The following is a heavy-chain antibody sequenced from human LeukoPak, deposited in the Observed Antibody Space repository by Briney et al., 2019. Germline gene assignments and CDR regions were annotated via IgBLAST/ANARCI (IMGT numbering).Heavy chain of an antibody. D-gene: IGHD1-26*01. V-gene: IGHV5-51*01. CDR1: GYSFTGYW. Sequence: GESLKISCKCSGYSFTGYWIGWVRQMPGKELEWMGSIYPVNSDTRYSPSFQGQVTMSVDKSISTAYLQWNSLKASDTAMYYCARSGTCYNWFDTWGQGTLVTVSS. CDR2: IYPVNSDT. J-gene: IGHJ5*02. CDR3: ARSGTCYNWFDT.